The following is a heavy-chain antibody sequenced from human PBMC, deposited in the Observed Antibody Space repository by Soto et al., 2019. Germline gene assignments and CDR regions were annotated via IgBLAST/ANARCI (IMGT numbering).Heavy chain of an antibody. CDR3: ARWFEEANGQGAALDYYYYGMDV. D-gene: IGHD6-6*01. Sequence: QVTLKESGPVLVKPTETLTLTCTVSGFSLSNARMGVSWIRQPPGKALEWLAHIFSNDEKSYSTSLKSRLTISKDTSKSQVVLTMTNMDPVDTATYYCARWFEEANGQGAALDYYYYGMDVWGQGTTVTVSS. J-gene: IGHJ6*02. CDR1: GFSLSNARMG. CDR2: IFSNDEK. V-gene: IGHV2-26*01.